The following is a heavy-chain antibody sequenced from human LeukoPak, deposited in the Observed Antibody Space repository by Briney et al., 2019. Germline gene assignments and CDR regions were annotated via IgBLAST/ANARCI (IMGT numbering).Heavy chain of an antibody. J-gene: IGHJ4*02. D-gene: IGHD6-13*01. V-gene: IGHV1-69*13. CDR3: ARARSPGGQQQLSY. CDR1: GGTFSSYA. CDR2: IIPIFGTA. Sequence: GASVKVSCKASGGTFSSYAISWVRQAPGQGLEWMGGIIPIFGTANYAQKFQGRVTITADESTSTAYMELSSLRSEDTAVYYCARARSPGGQQQLSYWGQGTLVTVSS.